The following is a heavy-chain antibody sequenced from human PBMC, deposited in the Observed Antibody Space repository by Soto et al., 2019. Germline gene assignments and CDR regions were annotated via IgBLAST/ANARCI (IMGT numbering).Heavy chain of an antibody. V-gene: IGHV3-73*01. D-gene: IGHD2-21*01. J-gene: IGHJ3*02. CDR3: TRVDAPGDCAFDI. CDR2: IRDRTNAYAT. Sequence: EVQLVESGGGLVQPGGSLRLSCAASGFSISGSGIHWVRQASGKGLEWVARIRDRTNAYATGYSASVQGSFTVSRDDSENTAFLQMNSLSTEDTAVYYCTRVDAPGDCAFDIWGQGTMVTVSS. CDR1: GFSISGSG.